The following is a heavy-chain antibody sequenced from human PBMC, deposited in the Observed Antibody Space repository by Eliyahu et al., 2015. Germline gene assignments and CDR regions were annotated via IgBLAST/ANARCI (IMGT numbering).Heavy chain of an antibody. CDR2: ISGSGGST. CDR1: GFTFRSYA. D-gene: IGHD3-3*01. CDR3: AGAGYYDFWSGPKY. V-gene: IGHV3-23*01. Sequence: EVQLLESGGGLVQPGGSLRLSCAASGFTFRSYAMSWVRQAPGKGLGWVSAISGSGGSTYYADSVKGRFTISRDNSKNTLYLQMNSLRAEDTAVYYCAGAGYYDFWSGPKYWGQGTLVTVSS. J-gene: IGHJ4*02.